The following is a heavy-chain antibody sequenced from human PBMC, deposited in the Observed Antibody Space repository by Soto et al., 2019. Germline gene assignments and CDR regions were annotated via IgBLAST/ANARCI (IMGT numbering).Heavy chain of an antibody. V-gene: IGHV1-18*01. CDR3: VRGASSLPGFH. D-gene: IGHD6-13*01. CDR2: ISAYNGDT. J-gene: IGHJ4*02. Sequence: QVQLVQSGAEVKKPGASVKVACKTSGYTFTSYGITWVRQAPGQGLEWMGWISAYNGDTDYAQKFQGRITMTTDTSTNTAYMDLRSLRFDDTAVYFCVRGASSLPGFHWGQGTLVTVSS. CDR1: GYTFTSYG.